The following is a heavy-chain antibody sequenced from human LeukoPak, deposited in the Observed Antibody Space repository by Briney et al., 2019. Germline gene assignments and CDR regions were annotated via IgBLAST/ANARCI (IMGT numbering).Heavy chain of an antibody. J-gene: IGHJ5*02. CDR1: GYSISSGYY. V-gene: IGHV4-38-2*02. Sequence: SETLSLTCTVSGYSISSGYYWGWIRQPPGKGLEWIGSIYHSGSTNYNPSLKSRVTISVDTSKNQFSLKLSSVTAADTAVYYCARTYYYGSGNKILTGFDPWGQGTLVTVSS. CDR3: ARTYYYGSGNKILTGFDP. D-gene: IGHD3-10*01. CDR2: IYHSGST.